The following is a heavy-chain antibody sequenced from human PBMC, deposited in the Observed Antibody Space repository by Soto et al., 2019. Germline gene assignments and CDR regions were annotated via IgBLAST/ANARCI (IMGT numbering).Heavy chain of an antibody. CDR1: GFTFSSYA. CDR3: AKDLNWNYHRAAPYMEDV. V-gene: IGHV3-23*01. CDR2: ISGSGGGT. Sequence: EVQLLESGGGLVQPGGSLRLSCAASGFTFSSYAMSWVLQAPGKGLEWVSAISGSGGGTYYPDSVKGRFTISRDNSKHPLYLQMNSLRAEDTAVYYCAKDLNWNYHRAAPYMEDVWGQGTTVTVSS. D-gene: IGHD1-7*01. J-gene: IGHJ6*02.